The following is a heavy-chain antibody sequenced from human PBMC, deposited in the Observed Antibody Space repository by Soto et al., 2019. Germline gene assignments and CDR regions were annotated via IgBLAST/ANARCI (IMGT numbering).Heavy chain of an antibody. CDR3: ARPRSYYVSEFDP. CDR2: IYPGDSDT. J-gene: IGHJ5*02. V-gene: IGHV5-51*01. CDR1: GYSFTSYW. D-gene: IGHD3-10*01. Sequence: GESLKISCKGSGYSFTSYWIGWARQMPGKGLEWMGIIYPGDSDTRYSPSFQGQVTISADKSISTAYLQWSSLKASDTAMYYCARPRSYYVSEFDPWGQGTLVTVSS.